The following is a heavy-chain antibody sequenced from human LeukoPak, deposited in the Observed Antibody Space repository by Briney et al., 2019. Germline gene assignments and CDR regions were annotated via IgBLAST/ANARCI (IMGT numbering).Heavy chain of an antibody. CDR1: GYTFTSYD. CDR2: MNPNSGNT. D-gene: IGHD3-22*01. Sequence: ASVKVSCKASGYTFTSYDINWVRQATGQGLEWMGWMNPNSGNTGYAQKFQGRVTMTRNTSISTAYMELSRLRSDDTAVYYCARDRGSLAFYDSSGSLDYWGQGTLVTVSS. J-gene: IGHJ4*02. V-gene: IGHV1-8*01. CDR3: ARDRGSLAFYDSSGSLDY.